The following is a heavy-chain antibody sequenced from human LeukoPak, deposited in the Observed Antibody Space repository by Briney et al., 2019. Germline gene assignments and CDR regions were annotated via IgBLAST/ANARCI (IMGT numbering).Heavy chain of an antibody. CDR2: ISYDGSDK. D-gene: IGHD3-22*01. J-gene: IGHJ4*02. V-gene: IGHV3-30*04. CDR3: ASGAGMYDSSGYDY. Sequence: GGSLILSFAASGFTFSSYAIHSVRQAPGRGLEWVAVISYDGSDKYYADSVKGRFTISRDNSKNTLYLQMNSLRAEDMALYYCASGAGMYDSSGYDYWGQGTLVTVSS. CDR1: GFTFSSYA.